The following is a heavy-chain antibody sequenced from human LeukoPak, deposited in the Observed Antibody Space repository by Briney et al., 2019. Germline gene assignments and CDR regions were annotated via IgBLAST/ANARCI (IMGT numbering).Heavy chain of an antibody. D-gene: IGHD3-10*01. CDR3: ARAGYYYGSGSYYLHYFDY. CDR1: GFTFSSYW. CDR2: INSDGSST. V-gene: IGHV3-74*01. Sequence: GGSLRLSCAASGFTFSSYWMHWVRQAPGKGLVWVSRINSDGSSTSYADSVKGRFTISRDNAKNTLYLQMNSLRAEDTAVYYCARAGYYYGSGSYYLHYFDYWGQGTLVTVSS. J-gene: IGHJ4*02.